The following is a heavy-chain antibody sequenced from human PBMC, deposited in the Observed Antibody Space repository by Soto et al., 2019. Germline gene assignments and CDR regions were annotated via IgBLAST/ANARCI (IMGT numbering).Heavy chain of an antibody. CDR2: IIPIFGTA. J-gene: IGHJ4*02. CDR3: ARDSGSYNY. V-gene: IGHV1-69*06. Sequence: SVKVSCKASGYTFTSYYMHWLRQAPGQGLEWMGGIIPIFGTANYAQKFQGRVTITADKSTSTAYMELSSLRSEDTAVYYCARDSGSYNYWGQGTLVTVSS. D-gene: IGHD1-26*01. CDR1: GYTFTSYY.